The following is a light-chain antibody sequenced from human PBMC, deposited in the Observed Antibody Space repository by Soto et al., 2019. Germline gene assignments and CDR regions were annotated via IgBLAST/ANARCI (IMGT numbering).Light chain of an antibody. Sequence: DILMTQSPATLSVSPGEGATLSCRASQTISSNLAWYQQKPGQVPRLLMYGASTRATGIPARFSGSGSGTDFTLTISSLQSEDFAVYYCQQYNNWPLTFGQGTKVEIK. CDR3: QQYNNWPLT. CDR1: QTISSN. J-gene: IGKJ1*01. CDR2: GAS. V-gene: IGKV3-15*01.